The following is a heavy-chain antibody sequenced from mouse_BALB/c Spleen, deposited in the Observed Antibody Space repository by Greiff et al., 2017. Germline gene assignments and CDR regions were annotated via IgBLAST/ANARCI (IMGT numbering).Heavy chain of an antibody. Sequence: QVQLKQSGAELARPGASVKLSCKASGYTFTSYWMQWVKQRPGQGLEWIGAIYPGDGDTRYTQKFKGKATLTADKSSSTAYMQLSSLASEDSAVYYCARASSDYWGQGTTLTVSS. J-gene: IGHJ2*01. CDR1: GYTFTSYW. CDR3: ARASSDY. D-gene: IGHD6-1*01. V-gene: IGHV1-87*01. CDR2: IYPGDGDT.